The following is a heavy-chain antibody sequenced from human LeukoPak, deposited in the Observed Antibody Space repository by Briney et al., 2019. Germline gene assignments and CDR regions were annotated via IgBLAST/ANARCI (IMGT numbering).Heavy chain of an antibody. J-gene: IGHJ5*02. Sequence: PSETLSLTCTVSGGSISSYYWSWIRQPAGKGLEWIGRIYTSGSTNYNPSLKRRPTMSVDTSKNQFSLKLSSVTAADTAVYYCARGITMVRGSVGFDPWGQGTLVTVSS. CDR3: ARGITMVRGSVGFDP. D-gene: IGHD3-10*01. CDR2: IYTSGST. V-gene: IGHV4-4*07. CDR1: GGSISSYY.